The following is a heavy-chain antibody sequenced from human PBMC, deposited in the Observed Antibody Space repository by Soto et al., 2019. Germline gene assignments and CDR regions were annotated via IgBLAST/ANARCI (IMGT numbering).Heavy chain of an antibody. D-gene: IGHD1-26*01. V-gene: IGHV4-59*01. CDR3: ARLALGATTSYFDY. CDR1: GGSIISYY. J-gene: IGHJ4*02. Sequence: SETLSLTCTVSGGSIISYYWSWIRQPPGKGLEWIGYIYYSGSTNYNPSLKSRVTISVDTSKNQFSLKLSSVTAADTAVYYCARLALGATTSYFDYWGQGTLVTVSS. CDR2: IYYSGST.